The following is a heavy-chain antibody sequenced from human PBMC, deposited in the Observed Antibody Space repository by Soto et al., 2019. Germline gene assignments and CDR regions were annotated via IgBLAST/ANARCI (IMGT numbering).Heavy chain of an antibody. CDR3: ETTLPPSGGSFFSWFDP. J-gene: IGHJ5*02. V-gene: IGHV5-10-1*01. CDR1: GYSFTRKW. Sequence: PGESLKISCKASGYSFTRKWISWVRQMPGKGLEWMGRIDPTDSYTNYSPSFQGHVTISVDKSISTAYVQWSSLKASDTAMYYCETTLPPSGGSFFSWFDPWGQGTLVTVSS. D-gene: IGHD1-26*01. CDR2: IDPTDSYT.